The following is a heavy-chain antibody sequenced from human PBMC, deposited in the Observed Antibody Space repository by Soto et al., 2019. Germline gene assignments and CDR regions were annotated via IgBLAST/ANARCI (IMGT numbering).Heavy chain of an antibody. CDR3: TRPQYLPDDVFDV. CDR1: GFTFTYYW. Sequence: GGSLRLSCAASGFTFTYYWMQWVRQAPGKGLVWVSRINSDGSSTSHADSVKGRFTISRDNAKNTLYLQMSSLRAEDTAVYYCTRPQYLPDDVFDVWGRGTVVTVSS. D-gene: IGHD2-2*01. J-gene: IGHJ3*01. V-gene: IGHV3-74*01. CDR2: INSDGSST.